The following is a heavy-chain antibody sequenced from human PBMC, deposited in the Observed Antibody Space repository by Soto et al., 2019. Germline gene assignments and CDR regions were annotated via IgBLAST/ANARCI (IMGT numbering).Heavy chain of an antibody. J-gene: IGHJ5*02. CDR2: INAGNGNT. CDR1: GYTFTSYA. CDR3: ARGEFLNWFDP. V-gene: IGHV1-3*01. Sequence: QVQLVQSGAEVKKPGASVKVSCKASGYTFTSYAMHWVRQATGQRLEWMGWINAGNGNTKYSQKFQGRVTITRDTSASTAYMELSSLRSEDTAVYYCARGEFLNWFDPWGQGTLVTVSS. D-gene: IGHD3-10*01.